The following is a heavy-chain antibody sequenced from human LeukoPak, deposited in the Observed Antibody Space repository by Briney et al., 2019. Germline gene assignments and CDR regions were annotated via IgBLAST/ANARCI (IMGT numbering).Heavy chain of an antibody. D-gene: IGHD3-3*01. V-gene: IGHV4-39*01. CDR2: IYYSGST. J-gene: IGHJ5*02. CDR1: GGSVNSGSYY. CDR3: ARLLTYYDFWRGPRYNWFDP. Sequence: SETLSLTCTVSGGSVNSGSYYWGWIRQPPGKGLEWIGSIYYSGSTYYNPSLKSRVTISVDTSKNQFSLKLSSVTAADTAVYYCARLLTYYDFWRGPRYNWFDPCGQGTLVTVSS.